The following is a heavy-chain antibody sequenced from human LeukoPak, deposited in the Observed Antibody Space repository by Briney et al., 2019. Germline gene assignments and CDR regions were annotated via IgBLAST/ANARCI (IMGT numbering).Heavy chain of an antibody. V-gene: IGHV3-23*01. CDR1: GFTFSSYA. CDR3: AKVPEPYSGSFDAFDI. D-gene: IGHD1-26*01. CDR2: ISGSGGST. J-gene: IGHJ3*02. Sequence: GGSLRLSCAASGFTFSSYAMNWVRQAPGKGLEWVSAISGSGGSTYYADSVKGRFTISRDNSKNTLYLQMNSLRAEDTAVYYCAKVPEPYSGSFDAFDIWGQGTMVTVSS.